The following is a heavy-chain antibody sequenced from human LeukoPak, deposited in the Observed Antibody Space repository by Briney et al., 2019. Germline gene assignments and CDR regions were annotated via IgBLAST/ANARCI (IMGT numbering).Heavy chain of an antibody. V-gene: IGHV4-59*01. Sequence: SETLSLTCTVSGGSISSYYWSWIRQPPGKGLEWIGYIYYSGSTNYNPSLKSRVTISVDTSKNQFSLKLSSVTAADTAVYYCARVYYDYVWGSYRIHFDYWGQGTLVTVSS. CDR2: IYYSGST. J-gene: IGHJ4*02. CDR3: ARVYYDYVWGSYRIHFDY. CDR1: GGSISSYY. D-gene: IGHD3-16*02.